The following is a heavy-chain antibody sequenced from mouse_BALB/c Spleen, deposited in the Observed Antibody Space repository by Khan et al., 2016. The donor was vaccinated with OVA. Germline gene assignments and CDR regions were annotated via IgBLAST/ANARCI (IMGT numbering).Heavy chain of an antibody. CDR2: ISSGGDYT. Sequence: EVELVESGGDLVKPGGSLKLSCAASGFTFSSYSMSWVRQTPDKRLEWVASISSGGDYTYYPDSVKGRFTISRDDAKNTLYLQMSDLKSEDTAMYYCADHLTWSVAYWGQGTLVTVSA. J-gene: IGHJ3*01. D-gene: IGHD1-3*01. CDR3: ADHLTWSVAY. CDR1: GFTFSSYS. V-gene: IGHV5-6*01.